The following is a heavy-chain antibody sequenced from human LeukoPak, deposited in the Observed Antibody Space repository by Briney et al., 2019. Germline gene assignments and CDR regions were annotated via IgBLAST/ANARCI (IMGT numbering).Heavy chain of an antibody. D-gene: IGHD6-13*01. J-gene: IGHJ4*02. Sequence: GGSLRLSCAASGFTFTNYAMSWVRQAPGKGLEWVSSSGSGGDPYYADSVRGRFTISRDNSKNTLYLQMNSLRAEDTAVYYCASHSSSWYGFDYWGQGTLVTVSS. CDR3: ASHSSSWYGFDY. CDR2: SGSGGDP. V-gene: IGHV3-23*01. CDR1: GFTFTNYA.